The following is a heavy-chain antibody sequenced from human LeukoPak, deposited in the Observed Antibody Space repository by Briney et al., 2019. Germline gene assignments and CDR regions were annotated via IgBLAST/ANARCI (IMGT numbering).Heavy chain of an antibody. CDR3: ARLIFGVVQTIPFDY. D-gene: IGHD3-3*02. CDR1: GYSISSGYY. Sequence: SETLSLTCAVSGYSISSGYYWGWIRQPPGKGLEWIGSIYHSGSTHYNPSLKSRVTISVDTSKNQFSLKLSSVTAADTAVYYCARLIFGVVQTIPFDYWGQGTLVTVSS. J-gene: IGHJ4*02. V-gene: IGHV4-38-2*01. CDR2: IYHSGST.